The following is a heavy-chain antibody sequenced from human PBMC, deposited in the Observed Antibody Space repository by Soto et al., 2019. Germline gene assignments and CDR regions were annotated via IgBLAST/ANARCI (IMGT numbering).Heavy chain of an antibody. D-gene: IGHD3-3*01. V-gene: IGHV1-2*06. CDR2: ASPNSGYR. CDR1: GYTFTDYY. J-gene: IGHJ4*02. CDR3: AIDGVGRATGFDY. Sequence: QVHLVQSGAEVKTPGASIKVSCKTSGYTFTDYYINWVRQAPGQGLEWLGRASPNSGYRNSPQKVKTRLTITWDTSVTTAYMELGGLTFDDTAIYYCAIDGVGRATGFDYWGPGTLVTVSS.